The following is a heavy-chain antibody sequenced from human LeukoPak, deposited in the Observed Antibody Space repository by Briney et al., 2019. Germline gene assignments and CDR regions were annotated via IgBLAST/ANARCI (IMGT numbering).Heavy chain of an antibody. CDR2: ISSSRSYT. Sequence: GGSLFLSCAASGFIFSDYYMTWIRQAPGKGLEWVSDISSSRSYTNYADSVKGRFTISRDNAKNSLYLQMNSLRADDTAVYYCASGGGGIVIGDYWGHGTLVSVSS. CDR3: ASGGGGIVIGDY. V-gene: IGHV3-11*06. CDR1: GFIFSDYY. D-gene: IGHD3-16*01. J-gene: IGHJ4*01.